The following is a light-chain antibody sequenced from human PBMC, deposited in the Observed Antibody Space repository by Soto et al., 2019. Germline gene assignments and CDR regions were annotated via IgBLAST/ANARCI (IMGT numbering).Light chain of an antibody. CDR2: KAS. V-gene: IGKV1-5*03. CDR1: QSISSY. CDR3: QHYNSYSEA. J-gene: IGKJ1*01. Sequence: DIQVTQSPPTLSASVGYRFTITCRASQSISSYLNWYQQKPGKAPKLLIYKASTLKSGVPSRFSGSGSGTEFTLTISSLQPDDFATYYCQHYNSYSEAFGQGTKVDI.